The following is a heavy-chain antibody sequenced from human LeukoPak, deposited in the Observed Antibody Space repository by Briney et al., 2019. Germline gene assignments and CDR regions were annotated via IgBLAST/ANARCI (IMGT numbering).Heavy chain of an antibody. Sequence: PSGTLSLTCAVSGGSISSGSHYWSWIRQPAGRGLEWIGRIYPSGSTNYNPSLKSRVTISVDTSKNQFSLKLSSVTAADTAVYHCARVSSRDSRFDPWGQGTLVTVPS. V-gene: IGHV4-61*02. CDR3: ARVSSRDSRFDP. CDR1: GGSISSGSHY. CDR2: IYPSGST. D-gene: IGHD5-24*01. J-gene: IGHJ5*02.